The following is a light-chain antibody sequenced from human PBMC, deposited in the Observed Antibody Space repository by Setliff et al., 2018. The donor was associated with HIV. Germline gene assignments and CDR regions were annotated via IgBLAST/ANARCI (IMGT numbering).Light chain of an antibody. CDR1: SSNIETHY. CDR3: AAWNDRPTGIYV. J-gene: IGLJ1*01. CDR2: RND. V-gene: IGLV1-47*01. Sequence: QSVLTQPPPASGAPGQTVTISCSGSSSNIETHYVYWYQQFPGTAPKLLIYRNDQRPSGVPARFSGSKSGTSAALTISDLRAEDEAEYFCAAWNDRPTGIYVFGTGTKVTVL.